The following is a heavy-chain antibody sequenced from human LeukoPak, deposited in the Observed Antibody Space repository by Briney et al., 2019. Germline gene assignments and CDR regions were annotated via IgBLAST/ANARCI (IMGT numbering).Heavy chain of an antibody. D-gene: IGHD3-10*01. Sequence: GASVKVSCKASGYTFTSYGISWVRQAPGQGLEWMGWISAYNGNTNYAQKLQGRVTMTTDTSTSTAYMELRSLRSEDTAVYYCATCITMVRGVSKGYYYYMDVWGKGTTVTISS. V-gene: IGHV1-18*01. CDR2: ISAYNGNT. J-gene: IGHJ6*03. CDR3: ATCITMVRGVSKGYYYYMDV. CDR1: GYTFTSYG.